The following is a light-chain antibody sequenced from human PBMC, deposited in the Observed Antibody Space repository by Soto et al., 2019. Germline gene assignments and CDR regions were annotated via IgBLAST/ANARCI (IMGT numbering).Light chain of an antibody. CDR2: DVS. J-gene: IGLJ3*02. CDR3: SSSAGSNNVL. Sequence: QSVLTQPASVSGSPGQSITISCTGTSSDIGAYNYDSWYQQHHPGEAPKLIIYDVSHRPPGVSNRFSGSKSGNTASLTISGLQTEDEADYYCSSSAGSNNVLFGGGTKLTVL. V-gene: IGLV2-14*03. CDR1: SSDIGAYNY.